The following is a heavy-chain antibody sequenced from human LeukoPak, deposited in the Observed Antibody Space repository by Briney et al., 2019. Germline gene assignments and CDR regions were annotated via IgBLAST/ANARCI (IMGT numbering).Heavy chain of an antibody. CDR1: GFTFGIFA. CDR3: AKDGSWGDYYFYFYMDV. V-gene: IGHV3-23*01. D-gene: IGHD3-16*01. Sequence: GGSLRLSCAASGFTFGIFALSWVRQAPGKGLEGVSGISGSGYYAYYADSVKGRFTISRDNSKNTLYIDMNSLRAEDTAVYYCAKDGSWGDYYFYFYMDVWGKGTSVTVSS. CDR2: ISGSGYYA. J-gene: IGHJ6*03.